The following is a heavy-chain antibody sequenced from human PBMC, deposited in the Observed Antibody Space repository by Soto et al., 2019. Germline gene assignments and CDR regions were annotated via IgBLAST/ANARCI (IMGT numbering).Heavy chain of an antibody. CDR3: ARGPRYCSSTSCYTGDY. Sequence: QVQLVQSGAEVKKPGSSVKDSCKASGGTFSSYAISWVRQAPGQGLEWMGGIIPIFGTANYAQKFQGRVTITADKSTSTAYMELSSLRSEDTAVYYCARGPRYCSSTSCYTGDYWGQGTLVTVSS. V-gene: IGHV1-69*06. CDR2: IIPIFGTA. D-gene: IGHD2-2*02. CDR1: GGTFSSYA. J-gene: IGHJ4*02.